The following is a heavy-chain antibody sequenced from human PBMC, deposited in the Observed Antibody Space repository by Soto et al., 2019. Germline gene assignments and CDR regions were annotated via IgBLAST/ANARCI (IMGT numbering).Heavy chain of an antibody. CDR1: GGSISSSNW. CDR3: ARRWGEGRVDY. J-gene: IGHJ4*02. D-gene: IGHD3-10*01. V-gene: IGHV4-4*02. CDR2: IYHSGNT. Sequence: QVQLQESGPGLVKPSGTLSLTCAVSGGSISSSNWWSWVRQPPGKGLEWIGEIYHSGNTNYNPSLKSRVTMAVDKSRNQFSLKLSSVTGADTAVYYCARRWGEGRVDYWGQGTLVTVSS.